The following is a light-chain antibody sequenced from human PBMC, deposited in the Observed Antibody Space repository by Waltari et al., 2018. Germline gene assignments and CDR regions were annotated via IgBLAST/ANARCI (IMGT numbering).Light chain of an antibody. J-gene: IGLJ2*01. Sequence: QSVLTQPPSAPGTPGQRVTISGSGSSSTTGTNSVYWYQKPPGTSPKLLIYRDNQRPSGVPDRFSGSKSGTSAALVISGLRSEDEADYYCAAWDDSLTGQVFGGGTKLTVL. CDR2: RDN. V-gene: IGLV1-47*01. CDR3: AAWDDSLTGQV. CDR1: SSTTGTNS.